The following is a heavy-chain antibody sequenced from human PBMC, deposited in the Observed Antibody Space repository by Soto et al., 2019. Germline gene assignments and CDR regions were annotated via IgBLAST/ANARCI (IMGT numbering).Heavy chain of an antibody. Sequence: QVQLVESGGGVVQPGRSLRLSCAASGFTFSSYGMHWVRQAPGKGLEWVAVISYDGSNKDYADSVKGRFTISRDNSKSTLYLEMNSLRAEDTAVCYCAKDYGSLTLISDYWGQGTLVTVSS. CDR3: AKDYGSLTLISDY. CDR1: GFTFSSYG. D-gene: IGHD3-22*01. J-gene: IGHJ4*02. V-gene: IGHV3-30*18. CDR2: ISYDGSNK.